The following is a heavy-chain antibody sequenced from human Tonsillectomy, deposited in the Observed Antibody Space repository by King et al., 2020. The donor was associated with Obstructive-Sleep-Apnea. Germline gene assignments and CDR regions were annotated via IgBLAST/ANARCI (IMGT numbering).Heavy chain of an antibody. V-gene: IGHV4-59*08. J-gene: IGHJ4*02. CDR1: GGSIRGFH. Sequence: QLQESGPGLVKPSETLSLTCTVSGGSIRGFHWSWLRPSPGKGLEFLASIYHTGSTTYNPSLRSRVTISIDMSKEQFSLKLNSVTAADTALYFCARHEYGVGYAYWGQGTLVTVSS. CDR3: ARHEYGVGYAY. D-gene: IGHD2-2*01. CDR2: IYHTGST.